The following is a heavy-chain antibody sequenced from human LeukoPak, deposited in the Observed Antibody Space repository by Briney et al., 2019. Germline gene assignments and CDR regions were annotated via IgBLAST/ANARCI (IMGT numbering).Heavy chain of an antibody. CDR2: IYYSGRT. CDR3: ARGAVTDGYYYYYMDV. J-gene: IGHJ6*03. Sequence: SETLSLTCTVSGGSISSHYWSWIRQPPGKGLEWVGYIYYSGRTNYNPSLKSRVTISVHTSKNQFSLKLSSVTAADTAVYYCARGAVTDGYYYYYMDVWGKGTTVTVSS. CDR1: GGSISSHY. D-gene: IGHD1-14*01. V-gene: IGHV4-59*11.